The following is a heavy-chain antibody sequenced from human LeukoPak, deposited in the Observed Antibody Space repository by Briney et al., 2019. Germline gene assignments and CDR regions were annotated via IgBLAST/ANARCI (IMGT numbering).Heavy chain of an antibody. CDR2: IKSKTDGGTT. D-gene: IGHD3-22*01. Sequence: GGSLRLSCAASGFTFSNAWMSWVRQAPGKGLEWVGRIKSKTDGGTTDYAAPVKGRFTISRDDSKNTLYLQMNSLKTEDTAVYYCTTGNYYDSSGYYYDDYFDYWGQGTLVTVSS. CDR3: TTGNYYDSSGYYYDDYFDY. J-gene: IGHJ4*02. V-gene: IGHV3-15*01. CDR1: GFTFSNAW.